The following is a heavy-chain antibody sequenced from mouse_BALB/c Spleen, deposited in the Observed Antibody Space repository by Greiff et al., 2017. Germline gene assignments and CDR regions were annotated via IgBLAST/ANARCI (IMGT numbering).Heavy chain of an antibody. J-gene: IGHJ4*01. Sequence: EVQLQESGAELVKPGASVTLSCTASGFYFKDTYMHWVKQRPEQGLEWIGRIDPADGNTKYDPKFQGMAIITADTSSNAAYLQLSSLTSEDTADYYGASYYGSSDAMDYWGQGTSVTVSA. D-gene: IGHD1-1*01. V-gene: IGHV14-3*02. CDR3: ASYYGSSDAMDY. CDR2: IDPADGNT. CDR1: GFYFKDTY.